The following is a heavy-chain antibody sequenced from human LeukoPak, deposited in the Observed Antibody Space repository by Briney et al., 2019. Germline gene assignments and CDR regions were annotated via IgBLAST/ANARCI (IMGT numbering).Heavy chain of an antibody. CDR2: VSGGGGST. CDR3: AKHLGLGLWDYFDY. J-gene: IGHJ4*02. CDR1: GFTFSDYG. Sequence: GGSLRLSCAASGFTFSDYGMSWVRQAPGKGLEWVSTVSGGGGSTYYADSVKGRFTISRDNSKNTLSLQMNSLRAEGTAIYYCAKHLGLGLWDYFDYWGQGTLVTVSS. D-gene: IGHD7-27*01. V-gene: IGHV3-23*01.